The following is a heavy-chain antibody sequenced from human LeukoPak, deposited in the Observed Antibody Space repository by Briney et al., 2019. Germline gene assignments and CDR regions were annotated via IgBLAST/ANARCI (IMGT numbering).Heavy chain of an antibody. CDR3: AKRYCSGGSCYSGYLFDY. Sequence: GGSLRLSCATSGFTFSRYTMNWVRQAPGKGLEWVSYISGSGGSTYYADSVKGRFTISRDNSKNTLYLQMNSLRAEDTAVYYCAKRYCSGGSCYSGYLFDYWGQGTLVTVSS. J-gene: IGHJ4*02. CDR2: ISGSGGST. D-gene: IGHD2-15*01. V-gene: IGHV3-23*01. CDR1: GFTFSRYT.